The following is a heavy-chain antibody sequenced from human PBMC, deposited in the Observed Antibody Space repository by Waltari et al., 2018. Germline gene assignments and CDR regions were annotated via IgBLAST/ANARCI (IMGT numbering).Heavy chain of an antibody. CDR1: GYTLTELS. V-gene: IGHV1-24*01. CDR2: FAPEDGET. D-gene: IGHD4-17*01. J-gene: IGHJ4*02. Sequence: QVQLVQSGAEVKKPGASVKVSCKVSGYTLTELSMHWVRQAPGKGLEWMGGFAPEDGETIYAQKFQCIVTMTEDTATDTAYMELSSLRSEDTAVYYCAGSRLPRKPIKHDYWGQGTLVTVSS. CDR3: AGSRLPRKPIKHDY.